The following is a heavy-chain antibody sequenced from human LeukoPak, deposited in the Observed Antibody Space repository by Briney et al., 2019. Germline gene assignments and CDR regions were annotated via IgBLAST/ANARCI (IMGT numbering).Heavy chain of an antibody. CDR3: AREVYGDYDMDV. D-gene: IGHD4-17*01. Sequence: PGGSLRLSCTASGFTFSSYAMHWVRQAPGKGLEYVSAINNNGNSTYYANSVKGRFTTSRDNSKNTLYLQMGNLRGEDMAVYYCAREVYGDYDMDVWGRGTTVIVSS. V-gene: IGHV3-64*01. CDR2: INNNGNST. CDR1: GFTFSSYA. J-gene: IGHJ6*02.